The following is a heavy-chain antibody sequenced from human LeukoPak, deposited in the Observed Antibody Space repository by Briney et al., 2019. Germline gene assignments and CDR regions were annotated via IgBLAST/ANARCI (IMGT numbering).Heavy chain of an antibody. D-gene: IGHD6-19*01. CDR3: AKGSKAVLFTRDHYMDV. Sequence: GGSLRLSCAASGFTFSSYAMSWVRQAPGKGLEWVSAISGSGGSTYYADSVKGRFTISRDNSKNTLYLQMNSLRAEDTAVYYCAKGSKAVLFTRDHYMDVWGKGTTVTISS. CDR2: ISGSGGST. J-gene: IGHJ6*03. V-gene: IGHV3-23*01. CDR1: GFTFSSYA.